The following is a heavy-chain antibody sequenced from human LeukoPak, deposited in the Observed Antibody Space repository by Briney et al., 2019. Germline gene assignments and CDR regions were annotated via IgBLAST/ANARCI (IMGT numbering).Heavy chain of an antibody. J-gene: IGHJ4*02. CDR3: AGDTRGGGDY. CDR1: GYSISSGYY. V-gene: IGHV4-38-2*02. Sequence: PSETLSLTCTVSGYSISSGYYWGWIRQPPGKGLEWIGSIYHSGSTYYNPSLKSRLTISVDTSKNQFSLKLSSVTAADTAVYYCAGDTRGGGDYWGQGTLVTVSS. D-gene: IGHD2-2*01. CDR2: IYHSGST.